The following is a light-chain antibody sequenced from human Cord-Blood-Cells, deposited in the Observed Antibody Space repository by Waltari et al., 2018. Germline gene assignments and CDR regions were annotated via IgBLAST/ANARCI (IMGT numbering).Light chain of an antibody. CDR2: DAS. Sequence: EIVLTQPPATLSLSPGERATLSCRASQSVSSYLAWYQQNPGQAPRLLIYDASNRATGITARFSGSGSGTDFTLTISSLEPEDFAVYYCQQRSNWLTFGGGTKVEIK. V-gene: IGKV3-11*01. J-gene: IGKJ4*01. CDR1: QSVSSY. CDR3: QQRSNWLT.